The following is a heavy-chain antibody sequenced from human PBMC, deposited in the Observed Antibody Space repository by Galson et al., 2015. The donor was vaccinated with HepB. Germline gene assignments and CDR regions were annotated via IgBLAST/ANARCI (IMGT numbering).Heavy chain of an antibody. CDR3: ARGYDYGYYVRAFDI. CDR1: GFTFTSSA. V-gene: IGHV3-30*04. CDR2: ISYDGSNK. Sequence: SLRLSCAASGFTFTSSAMHWVRQAPGKGLEWVAVISYDGSNKYYADFVKGRFTLSRDNSKNTLYLQMTSLRVEDTAVYYCARGYDYGYYVRAFDIWGQGTMVTVSS. D-gene: IGHD3-10*02. J-gene: IGHJ3*02.